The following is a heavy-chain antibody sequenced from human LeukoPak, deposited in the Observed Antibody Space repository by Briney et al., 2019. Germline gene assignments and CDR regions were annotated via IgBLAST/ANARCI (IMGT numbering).Heavy chain of an antibody. CDR1: GFTFGSHA. CDR3: GKTTVGYSSGQKPAWPVDY. Sequence: QTGGSLRLSCEASGFTFGSHAMYWVRQAPGKGLEWVAGIFGSGGSPHYADSVKGRFTISRDNSKSTVYLQINSLRAEDTAVYFCGKTTVGYSSGQKPAWPVDYWGQGTLVTVSS. V-gene: IGHV3-23*01. CDR2: IFGSGGSP. J-gene: IGHJ4*02. D-gene: IGHD5-18*01.